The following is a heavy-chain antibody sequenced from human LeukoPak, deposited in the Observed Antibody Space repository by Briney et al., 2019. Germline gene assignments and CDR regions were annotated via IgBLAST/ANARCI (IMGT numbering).Heavy chain of an antibody. V-gene: IGHV5-51*01. CDR3: ARRRYCNSTSCYEGAFDI. Sequence: GESLKISFKGSTFSFTSYWIAWVRQMPGKGLEWMGIIYPGDSGTRYSPSFQGQVTISADKSISTAYLQWGSLKASDTAIYYCARRRYCNSTSCYEGAFDIWGQGTMVTVSS. CDR2: IYPGDSGT. CDR1: TFSFTSYW. J-gene: IGHJ3*02. D-gene: IGHD2-2*01.